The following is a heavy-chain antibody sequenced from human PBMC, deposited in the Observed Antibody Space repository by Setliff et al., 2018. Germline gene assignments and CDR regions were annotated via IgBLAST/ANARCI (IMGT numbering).Heavy chain of an antibody. D-gene: IGHD3-22*01. J-gene: IGHJ3*02. Sequence: GGSLRLSCAASGFTFSNAWMSWVRQAPGKGLEWVGRIKSKTDGGTTDYAAPVKGRFTISRDDSKNTLYLQMNSLKTEDTAVYYCTTDPDRDEDAFDIWGQGTMVTVS. V-gene: IGHV3-15*01. CDR2: IKSKTDGGTT. CDR3: TTDPDRDEDAFDI. CDR1: GFTFSNAW.